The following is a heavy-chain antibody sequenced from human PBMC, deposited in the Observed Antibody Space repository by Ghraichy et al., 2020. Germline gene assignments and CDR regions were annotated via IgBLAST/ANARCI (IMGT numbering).Heavy chain of an antibody. CDR2: ISGSGGSR. D-gene: IGHD2-2*01. J-gene: IGHJ1*01. V-gene: IGHV3-23*01. Sequence: GGSLRLSCAASGFTFSNYAMTWVRQAPGKGLEWVSAISGSGGSRYNVDSVKGRFTISRDNSKNTLVLQMNSLRVEDTAVYYCAKDYRGLVGYQLPAESFQHWGQGTLVTVSS. CDR3: AKDYRGLVGYQLPAESFQH. CDR1: GFTFSNYA.